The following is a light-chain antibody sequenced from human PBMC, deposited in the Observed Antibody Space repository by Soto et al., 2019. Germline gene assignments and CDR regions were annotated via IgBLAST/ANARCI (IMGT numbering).Light chain of an antibody. CDR2: GTN. V-gene: IGLV7-43*01. Sequence: QTVVTQEPSLSVSPGGTVTLTCASSTGAVTSGYYPNWFQQKPGQPPGALISGTNNRHSWTQARFAGSRLGGKAALTLSGAQPEDEADYFCLRFYSDVWVFGGGTKLAVL. CDR3: LRFYSDVWV. CDR1: TGAVTSGYY. J-gene: IGLJ3*02.